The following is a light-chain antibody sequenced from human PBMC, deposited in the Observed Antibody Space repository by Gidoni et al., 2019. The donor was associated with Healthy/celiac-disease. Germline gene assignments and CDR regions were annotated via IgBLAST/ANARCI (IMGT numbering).Light chain of an antibody. CDR2: GAS. J-gene: IGKJ4*01. CDR1: QSVSSY. V-gene: IGKV3-11*01. Sequence: EIVLTQSPATLSLSPGERATLSCRASQSVSSYLAWYQQKPGQAPRLLIYGASNRATGIPARFSGSGSGTDFTLIISSLEPEDFAVYYCQQRSNWPSLTFXGXTKVEIK. CDR3: QQRSNWPSLT.